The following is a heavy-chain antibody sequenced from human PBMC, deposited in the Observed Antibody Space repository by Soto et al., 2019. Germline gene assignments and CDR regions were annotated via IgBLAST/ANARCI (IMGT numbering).Heavy chain of an antibody. V-gene: IGHV1-18*01. J-gene: IGHJ4*02. CDR1: GYAFSIDY. CDR3: ARERPPSLN. Sequence: LVKVACKGAGYAFSIDYISCVRQAPGQGLEWMGWISGYNGNTNYAQKLQGRVTMTTDTSTSTAYMGLRSLRSDDTAVYYCARERPPSLNSGQGTLVTVSS. CDR2: ISGYNGNT. D-gene: IGHD2-2*01.